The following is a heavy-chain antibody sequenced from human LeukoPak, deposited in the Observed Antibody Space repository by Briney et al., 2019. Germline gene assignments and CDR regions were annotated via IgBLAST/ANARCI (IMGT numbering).Heavy chain of an antibody. CDR1: EFTFSDYA. CDR3: TKDRKKDSSGVGTY. J-gene: IGHJ4*02. CDR2: ISDSGHAT. V-gene: IGHV3-23*01. D-gene: IGHD2-15*01. Sequence: PGGSLRLSCAASEFTFSDYAMSWVRQAPGKGLEWVSSISDSGHATYYPDSVRGRFTVSSDNSKNTLYLQMNTLRAEDTAIYYCTKDRKKDSSGVGTYWGQGTLVTVSS.